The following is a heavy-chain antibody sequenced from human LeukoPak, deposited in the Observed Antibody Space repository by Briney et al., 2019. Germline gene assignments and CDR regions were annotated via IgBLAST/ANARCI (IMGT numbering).Heavy chain of an antibody. Sequence: PSETLSLTCAVYGGSFRGYYWSWIRQPPGKGLEGIGETNHSGSTNYNPSLKSRVTISLDTSKNQFSLKLSSVTAADTAVYYCARAGVWGSYRYSRYYYYMDVWGKGTTVTVSS. CDR3: ARAGVWGSYRYSRYYYYMDV. V-gene: IGHV4-34*01. J-gene: IGHJ6*03. CDR2: TNHSGST. D-gene: IGHD3-16*02. CDR1: GGSFRGYY.